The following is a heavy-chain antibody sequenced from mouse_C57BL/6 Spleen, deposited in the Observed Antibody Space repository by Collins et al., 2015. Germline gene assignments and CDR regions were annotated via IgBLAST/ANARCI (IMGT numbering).Heavy chain of an antibody. CDR1: GYTFTNYG. Sequence: QIQLVQSGPELKKPGETVKISCKASGYTFTNYGMNWVKQAPGKGLKWMGWINTYTGEPTYADDFKGRFAFSLETSASTAYLQINNLKNEDMATYFCARSDNPPAMDYWGQGTSVTVSS. CDR3: ARSDNPPAMDY. D-gene: IGHD6-1*01. V-gene: IGHV9-1*02. CDR2: INTYTGEP. J-gene: IGHJ4*01.